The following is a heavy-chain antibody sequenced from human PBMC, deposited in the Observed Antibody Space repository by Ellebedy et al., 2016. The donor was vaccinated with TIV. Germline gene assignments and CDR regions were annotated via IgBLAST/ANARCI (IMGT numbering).Heavy chain of an antibody. V-gene: IGHV3-48*04. Sequence: GESLKISCVASGFTFSSYWMNWIRQTPGKGLEWVSYISSSGSTIYYADSVKGRFTISRDDARNSLYLQMNSLSAEDTAVYYCARGWSTPDYWGQGTLVTVSS. CDR1: GFTFSSYW. CDR2: ISSSGSTI. CDR3: ARGWSTPDY. J-gene: IGHJ4*02. D-gene: IGHD2-15*01.